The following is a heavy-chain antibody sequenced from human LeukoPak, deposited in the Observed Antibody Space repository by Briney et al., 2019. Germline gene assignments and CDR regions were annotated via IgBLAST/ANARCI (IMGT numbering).Heavy chain of an antibody. CDR3: AKDPYRASSGLVDY. J-gene: IGHJ4*02. D-gene: IGHD5-12*01. V-gene: IGHV3-23*01. CDR1: GFTFSNYA. CDR2: ISGSGGTT. Sequence: GGSLRLSCATSGFTFSNYAVSWVRQAPGKGLEWVSSISGSGGTTYYADSVKGQFTISRDNSKNTLYLQMNSLRAEDTAVYYCAKDPYRASSGLVDYWGQGTLVTVSS.